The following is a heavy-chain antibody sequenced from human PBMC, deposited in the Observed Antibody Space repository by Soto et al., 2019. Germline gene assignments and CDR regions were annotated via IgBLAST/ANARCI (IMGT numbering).Heavy chain of an antibody. J-gene: IGHJ4*02. D-gene: IGHD3-10*01. CDR2: ISWDGTIT. V-gene: IGHV3-43*01. Sequence: GGSLRLSCAASGFTFDDFTMHWVRQVPGKALEWVSLISWDGTITHYADSVAGRFTISRDNSENSLSLQMNSLRAEDTAVYYCAGLWFGEPAPFDYWGQGTLVTVSS. CDR1: GFTFDDFT. CDR3: AGLWFGEPAPFDY.